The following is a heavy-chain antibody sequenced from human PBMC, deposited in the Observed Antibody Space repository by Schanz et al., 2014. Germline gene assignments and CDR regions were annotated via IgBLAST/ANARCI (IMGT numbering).Heavy chain of an antibody. D-gene: IGHD2-21*02. CDR3: AAYDFGGNSSAD. Sequence: EVQLLESGGGLAQPGGSLRLACAASGFNFNTYAMSWVRQAPGKGLEWVSGLTEGGGGTYYTDAVKGRFTISRDSSKNTLYLQMNSLRADDTAVYYCAAYDFGGNSSADWGQGVLVIVSS. V-gene: IGHV3-23*01. CDR2: LTEGGGGT. CDR1: GFNFNTYA. J-gene: IGHJ4*02.